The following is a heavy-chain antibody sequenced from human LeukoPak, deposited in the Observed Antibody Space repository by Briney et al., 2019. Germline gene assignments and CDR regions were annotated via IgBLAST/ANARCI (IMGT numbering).Heavy chain of an antibody. D-gene: IGHD2-15*01. CDR2: IKEDGSTK. J-gene: IGHJ4*01. Sequence: GGSLRLSCATSGFTFTNYLMSWVRQAPGKGLEWVANIKEDGSTKWYVDSVRGRFTISRANTKNSLYLQMNSLRAEDTPVYIGARDRESNCYPYIDAWGQGTLVTVSP. V-gene: IGHV3-7*01. CDR3: ARDRESNCYPYIDA. CDR1: GFTFTNYL.